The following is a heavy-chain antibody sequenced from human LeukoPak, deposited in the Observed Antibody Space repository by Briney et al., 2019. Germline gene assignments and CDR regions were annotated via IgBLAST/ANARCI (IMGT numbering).Heavy chain of an antibody. V-gene: IGHV1-18*01. CDR1: GYTFTSYG. CDR3: AREYSGYDRAHFDY. Sequence: GASVKVSCKASGYTFTSYGISWVRQAPGQGLEWMGWISAYNGNTNYAQKLQGRVTMTTDTSTRTAYMELRSLRSDDTAVYYCAREYSGYDRAHFDYWGQGTLVTVSS. CDR2: ISAYNGNT. D-gene: IGHD5-12*01. J-gene: IGHJ4*02.